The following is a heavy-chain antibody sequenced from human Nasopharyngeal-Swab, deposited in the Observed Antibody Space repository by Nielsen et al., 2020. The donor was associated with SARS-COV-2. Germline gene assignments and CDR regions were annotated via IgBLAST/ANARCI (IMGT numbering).Heavy chain of an antibody. CDR2: INTNTGNP. J-gene: IGHJ6*02. D-gene: IGHD3-16*02. CDR1: GYTFTSYA. CDR3: ARQSIVYGMDV. Sequence: ASVKVSCKASGYTFTSYAMNWVRQAPGQGLEWMGWINTNTGNPTYAQGLTRRFVFSLDTSVSTAYLQISSLKAEDTAVYYCARQSIVYGMDVWGQGTTVTVSS. V-gene: IGHV7-4-1*02.